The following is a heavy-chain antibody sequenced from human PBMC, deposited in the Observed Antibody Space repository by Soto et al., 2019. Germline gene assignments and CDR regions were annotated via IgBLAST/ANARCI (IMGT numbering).Heavy chain of an antibody. Sequence: SETLSLTCTVSGGSISSGDYYWSWIRQPPGKGLEWIGSIYYSGSTDYNPSLRSRVTISLDTSKNHFSLRLRSVTAADTAVYYCARDRYYGSGTYYNFYYGMDVWGQGTTVTVSS. CDR2: IYYSGST. D-gene: IGHD3-10*01. V-gene: IGHV4-30-4*01. CDR1: GGSISSGDYY. J-gene: IGHJ6*02. CDR3: ARDRYYGSGTYYNFYYGMDV.